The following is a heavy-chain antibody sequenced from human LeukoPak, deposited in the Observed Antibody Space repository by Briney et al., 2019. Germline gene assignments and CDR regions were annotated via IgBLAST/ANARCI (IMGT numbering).Heavy chain of an antibody. CDR3: AKCLSFPFAVRYYYYGMDV. Sequence: GGSLRLSCAASGFTFSSYAMSWVRQAPGKGLEWVSAISGSGGSTYYADSVKGRFTISRDNSKNTLYLQMNSLRAEDTAVYYCAKCLSFPFAVRYYYYGMDVWGQGTTVTVSS. V-gene: IGHV3-23*01. D-gene: IGHD3-16*01. CDR2: ISGSGGST. J-gene: IGHJ6*02. CDR1: GFTFSSYA.